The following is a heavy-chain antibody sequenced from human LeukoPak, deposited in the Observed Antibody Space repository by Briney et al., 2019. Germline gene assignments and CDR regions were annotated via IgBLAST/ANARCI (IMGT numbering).Heavy chain of an antibody. CDR2: IYYSGST. D-gene: IGHD6-19*01. CDR3: ARLPTSSGWYWFDP. V-gene: IGHV4-39*01. CDR1: GGSISSSSYY. Sequence: PSETLSLTCTVSGGSISSSSYYWGWIRQPPGKGLEWIGSIYYSGSTYYNPSLKSRVAISVDTSKNQFSLKLSSVTAADTAVYYCARLPTSSGWYWFDPWGQGTLVTVSS. J-gene: IGHJ5*02.